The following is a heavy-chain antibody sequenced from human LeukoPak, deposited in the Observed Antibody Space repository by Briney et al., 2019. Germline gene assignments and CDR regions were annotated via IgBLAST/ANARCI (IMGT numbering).Heavy chain of an antibody. CDR3: AKDRVSGDGYNSLDY. CDR1: GFSFNYYA. D-gene: IGHD5-24*01. V-gene: IGHV3-23*01. CDR2: ITGPADAT. J-gene: IGHJ4*02. Sequence: PGGSLRLSCAASGFSFNYYAMNWVRQVPGKGLEWVSDITGPADATTYADSVKGRFTISRDNPKNTVFLQMDSLRAEDTAVYYCAKDRVSGDGYNSLDYWGQGTLVTVSS.